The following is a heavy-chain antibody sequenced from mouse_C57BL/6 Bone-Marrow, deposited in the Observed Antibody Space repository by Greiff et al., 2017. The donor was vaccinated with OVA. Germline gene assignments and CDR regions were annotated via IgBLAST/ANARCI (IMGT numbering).Heavy chain of an antibody. D-gene: IGHD1-1*01. CDR1: GYTFTSYG. J-gene: IGHJ1*03. CDR2: IYPGSGNT. Sequence: VQLQQSGAELVRPGASVKLSCKASGYTFTSYGIRWVKQTPGQGLEWIGEIYPGSGNTSYNQKFKGKAILTADKSSSTAYMELRSLTSEDYAVYSCASTYYTTDDWGTGTTVTVSS. CDR3: ASTYYTTDD. V-gene: IGHV1-81*01.